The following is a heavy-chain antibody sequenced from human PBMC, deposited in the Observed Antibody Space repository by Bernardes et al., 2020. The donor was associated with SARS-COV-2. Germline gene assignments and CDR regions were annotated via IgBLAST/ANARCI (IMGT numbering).Heavy chain of an antibody. CDR3: ARLRPGRIVWDY. J-gene: IGHJ4*02. CDR2: IYYNGTT. D-gene: IGHD3-16*01. CDR1: DGSINSYY. V-gene: IGHV4-59*08. Sequence: SETLSLTCTVSDGSINSYYWSWIRQPPGKGLEYIGYIYYNGTTNYSPSLESRVTVTVDTSKNQFSLKLRSVTAADTAIYYCARLRPGRIVWDYWGQGTLVTVSS.